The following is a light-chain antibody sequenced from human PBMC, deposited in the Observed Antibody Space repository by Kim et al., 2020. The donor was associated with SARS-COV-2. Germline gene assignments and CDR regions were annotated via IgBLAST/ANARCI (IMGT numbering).Light chain of an antibody. CDR3: QQYDSLPCN. Sequence: DIRLTQSPSSLSASVGDRVTITCQASQDSINYLNWYQHKPGKGPKLLIYDASNLETGVPSRCRGSGSGTQFTLTINSLQPEDIVTYYCQQYDSLPCNFGQGTKRDSK. V-gene: IGKV1-33*01. J-gene: IGKJ2*02. CDR1: QDSINY. CDR2: DAS.